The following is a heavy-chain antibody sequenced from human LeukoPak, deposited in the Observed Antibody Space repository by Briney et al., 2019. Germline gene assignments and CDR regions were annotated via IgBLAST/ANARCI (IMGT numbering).Heavy chain of an antibody. CDR2: IYSGGST. CDR1: GFAFNTYA. J-gene: IGHJ5*02. CDR3: ARHDWFDP. Sequence: GGSLRLSCITSGFAFNTYAMHWVRQAPGKGLECVSTIYSGGSTYYADSVKGRFTISRDNSKNTLYLQMNSLRAEDTAVYYCARHDWFDPWGRGTLVTVSS. V-gene: IGHV3-66*04.